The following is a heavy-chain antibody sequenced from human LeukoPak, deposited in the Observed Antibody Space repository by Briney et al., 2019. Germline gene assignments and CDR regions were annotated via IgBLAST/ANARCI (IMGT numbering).Heavy chain of an antibody. D-gene: IGHD5-12*01. CDR2: IYSGGST. Sequence: PGGSLRLSCVASGFSVSSNYMSWVRQAPGKGLEWVSVIYSGGSTYYADSVKGRFTISRDNSKNTLYLQMSSLRAEDTAVYYCARSAGIAATIVLGYWGQGTLVTVSS. V-gene: IGHV3-53*01. CDR3: ARSAGIAATIVLGY. CDR1: GFSVSSNY. J-gene: IGHJ4*02.